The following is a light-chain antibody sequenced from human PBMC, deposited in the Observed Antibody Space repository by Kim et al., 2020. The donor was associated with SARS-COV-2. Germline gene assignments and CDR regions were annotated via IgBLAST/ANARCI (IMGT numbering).Light chain of an antibody. CDR3: QQRSNWPPLT. Sequence: SAGERAALYCRASQSVSSYLAWYQQKPGQAPRLLIYDATNRAAGIPARFSGSGSGTDFTLTISSLEPEDFAVYYCQQRSNWPPLTFGGGTKVDIK. V-gene: IGKV3-11*01. J-gene: IGKJ4*01. CDR2: DAT. CDR1: QSVSSY.